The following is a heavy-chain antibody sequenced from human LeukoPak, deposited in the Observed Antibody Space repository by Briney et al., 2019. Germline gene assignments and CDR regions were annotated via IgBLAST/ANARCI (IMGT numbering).Heavy chain of an antibody. CDR3: VASSGSYHY. D-gene: IGHD3-10*01. CDR1: GGSFSGYY. CDR2: INHSGST. V-gene: IGHV4-34*01. Sequence: SETLSLTCAVYGGSFSGYYWSWIRQPPGKGLEWIGEINHSGSTNYNPSLKSRVTISVDTSKNQFSLKLSSVTAADTAVYYCVASSGSYHYWGQGTLVTVSS. J-gene: IGHJ4*02.